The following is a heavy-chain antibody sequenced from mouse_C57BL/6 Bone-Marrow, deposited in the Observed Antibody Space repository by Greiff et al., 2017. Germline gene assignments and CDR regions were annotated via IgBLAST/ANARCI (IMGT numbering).Heavy chain of an antibody. CDR2: LSGGGGNT. Sequence: EVMLVESGGGLVKPGGSLKLSCAASGFTFSSYTMSWVRQTPEKRLEWVATLSGGGGNTYYPDSVKGRFNISRDNAKNTLYLQMSSLRSEDTALFYCGRRYYFDYWGQGTTLTVSS. J-gene: IGHJ2*01. CDR1: GFTFSSYT. V-gene: IGHV5-9*01. CDR3: GRRYYFDY.